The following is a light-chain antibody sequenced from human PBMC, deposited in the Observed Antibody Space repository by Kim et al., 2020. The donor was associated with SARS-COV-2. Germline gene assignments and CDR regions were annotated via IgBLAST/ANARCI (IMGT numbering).Light chain of an antibody. CDR3: QAWDSSAAV. CDR1: NCGVKD. J-gene: IGLJ2*01. Sequence: ASPGQTGSINCSVANCGVKDACSDQQPPGQTTVLVIYQASKRPAANPEQFSGSNSGNTATLTISGTQTMDEADYYCQAWDSSAAVFGGGTQLTVL. V-gene: IGLV3-1*01. CDR2: QAS.